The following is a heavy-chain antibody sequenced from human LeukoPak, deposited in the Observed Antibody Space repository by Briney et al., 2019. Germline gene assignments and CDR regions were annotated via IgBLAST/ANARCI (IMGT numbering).Heavy chain of an antibody. CDR2: IRSKANSYAT. CDR1: EFTFSGSA. CDR3: TRWPYDFWSGYSYYYYYMDV. V-gene: IGHV3-73*01. J-gene: IGHJ6*03. D-gene: IGHD3-3*01. Sequence: PGGSLRLSCAASEFTFSGSAMHWVRQASGKGLGWVGRIRSKANSYATAYAASVKGRFTTSRDDSKNTAYLQMNSLKTEDTAVYYCTRWPYDFWSGYSYYYYYMDVWGKGTTVTVSS.